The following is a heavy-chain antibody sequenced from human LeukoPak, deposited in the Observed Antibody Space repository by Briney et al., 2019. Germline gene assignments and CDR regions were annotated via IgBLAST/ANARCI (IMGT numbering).Heavy chain of an antibody. D-gene: IGHD3-10*01. Sequence: ASVKVSCKASGYTFTTYPMYWVCQAPGQRLEWMGWINVGNGDTKYSQKFQGRVTITRDTSASTAYMELSSLGSEDTAVYYCARDRAGQLDYWGQGTLVTVSS. CDR1: GYTFTTYP. CDR2: INVGNGDT. J-gene: IGHJ4*02. V-gene: IGHV1-3*01. CDR3: ARDRAGQLDY.